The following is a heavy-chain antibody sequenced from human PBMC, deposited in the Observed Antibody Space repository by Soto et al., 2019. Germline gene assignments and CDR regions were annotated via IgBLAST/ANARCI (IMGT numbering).Heavy chain of an antibody. CDR2: IYYSGST. CDR3: ARFITYCSSTSCSHDAFDI. Sequence: TLSLTCTVSVGSISSGDYYWSWILQPPGKGLEWIGYIYYSGSTYYNPSLKSRVTISVDTSKNQFSLKLSSVTAADTAVYYCARFITYCSSTSCSHDAFDIWGQGTMVTVSS. J-gene: IGHJ3*02. V-gene: IGHV4-30-4*01. CDR1: VGSISSGDYY. D-gene: IGHD2-2*01.